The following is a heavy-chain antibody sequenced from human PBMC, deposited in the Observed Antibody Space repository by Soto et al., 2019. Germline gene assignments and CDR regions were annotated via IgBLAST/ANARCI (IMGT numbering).Heavy chain of an antibody. CDR1: GYRFTSYW. J-gene: IGHJ5*02. CDR2: IFPSDSDT. CDR3: ARKDKSGYFNWFDP. D-gene: IGHD3-22*01. V-gene: IGHV5-51*01. Sequence: GESVKISCRTSGYRFTSYWIAWVRQMPGKGLEWMGIIFPSDSDTRYSPSFQGQVTISADRSTSTVFLQWASLKASDTAVYFCARKDKSGYFNWFDPWGQGTLVTVSS.